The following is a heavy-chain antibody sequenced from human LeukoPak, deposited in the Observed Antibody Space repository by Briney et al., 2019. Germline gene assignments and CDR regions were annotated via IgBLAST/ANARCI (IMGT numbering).Heavy chain of an antibody. D-gene: IGHD3-16*01. CDR3: ARGLDPYNNVWGTLNGFDP. V-gene: IGHV1-8*01. J-gene: IGHJ5*02. Sequence: ASVKVSCKASGYTFTSYDINWVRQATGQGLEWMGWMNPNSGNTGYAQKFQGRVAMTRNTSISTAYMELSSLRSEDTAVYYCARGLDPYNNVWGTLNGFDPGGQGTLVPVSS. CDR1: GYTFTSYD. CDR2: MNPNSGNT.